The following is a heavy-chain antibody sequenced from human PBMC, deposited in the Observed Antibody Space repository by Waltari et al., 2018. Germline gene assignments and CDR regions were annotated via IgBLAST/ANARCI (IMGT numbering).Heavy chain of an antibody. Sequence: QVQLQQWGAGLLKPSETLSLTCAVYGGSFSGYYWSWIRQPPGKGLEWIGEINHSGSTNYNPSLKSRVTIPVDTSKNQFSLKLSSVTAADTAVYYCARGLYDSSGYYYYYYYYMDVWGKGTTVTISS. V-gene: IGHV4-34*01. CDR2: INHSGST. J-gene: IGHJ6*03. CDR3: ARGLYDSSGYYYYYYYYMDV. D-gene: IGHD3-22*01. CDR1: GGSFSGYY.